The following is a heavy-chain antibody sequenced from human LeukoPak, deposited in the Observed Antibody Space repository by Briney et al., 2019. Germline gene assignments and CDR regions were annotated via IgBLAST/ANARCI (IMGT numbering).Heavy chain of an antibody. CDR1: GGSVSRGSYY. J-gene: IGHJ4*01. Sequence: WETLCLTCTVSGGSVSRGSYYWSCTRQPPGKGLEWIGHIHHSGTTNDSPSLKSRVTISVDMSKNQFFLNLTSVTAADTAVYYCARGRLGATYWGEGTLASVSS. V-gene: IGHV4-61*01. CDR2: IHHSGTT. CDR3: ARGRLGATY. D-gene: IGHD1-26*01.